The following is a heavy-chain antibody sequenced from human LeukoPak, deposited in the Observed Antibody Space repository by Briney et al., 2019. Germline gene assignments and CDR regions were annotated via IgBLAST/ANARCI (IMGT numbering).Heavy chain of an antibody. CDR2: IKQDGSEE. V-gene: IGHV3-7*02. Sequence: PGGSLRLSCAASGFTFSSYWMSWVRQAPGKGLEWVANIKQDGSEEVYVDSVKGRFTISRDNAKNSLFLQMNTLRAEDTAIYYCASHNSGYFNYWGQGTLVTVSS. CDR3: ASHNSGYFNY. J-gene: IGHJ4*02. D-gene: IGHD6-19*01. CDR1: GFTFSSYW.